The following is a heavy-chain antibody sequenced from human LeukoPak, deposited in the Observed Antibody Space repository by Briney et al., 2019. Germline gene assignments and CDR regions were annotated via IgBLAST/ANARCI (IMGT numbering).Heavy chain of an antibody. CDR2: TSSNGGST. Sequence: GGSLRLSCAASGFTFSYYAMHWVRQAPGKGLEYVSATSSNGGSTYYANSVKGRFTISRDNSKNTLYLQMGSLRAEDMAVYYCARAKGRLLSAFDIWGHGTMVTVSS. D-gene: IGHD2-21*02. V-gene: IGHV3-64*01. J-gene: IGHJ3*02. CDR3: ARAKGRLLSAFDI. CDR1: GFTFSYYA.